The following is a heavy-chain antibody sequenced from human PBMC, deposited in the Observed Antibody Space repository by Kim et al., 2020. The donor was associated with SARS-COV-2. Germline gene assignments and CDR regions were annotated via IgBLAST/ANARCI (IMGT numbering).Heavy chain of an antibody. CDR2: IYTSGST. CDR3: AREEGYCSGGSCYSFPYYFDY. V-gene: IGHV4-4*07. Sequence: SETLSLTCTVSGGSISSYYWSWIRQPAGKGLEWIGRIYTSGSTNYNPSLKSRVTMSVDTSKNQFSLKLSSVTAADTAVYYCAREEGYCSGGSCYSFPYYFDYWGQGTLVTVSS. D-gene: IGHD2-15*01. J-gene: IGHJ4*02. CDR1: GGSISSYY.